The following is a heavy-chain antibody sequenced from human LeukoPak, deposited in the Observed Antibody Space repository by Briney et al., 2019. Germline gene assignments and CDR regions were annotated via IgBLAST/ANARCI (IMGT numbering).Heavy chain of an antibody. D-gene: IGHD1-26*01. Sequence: ASVKVSCKASGYTFTSYGISWVRQAPGQGLEWMGWMNPNSGNTGYAQKFQGRVTITRNTSISTAYMELSSLRSEDTAVYYCARSSGSYDAFDIWGQGTMVTVSS. CDR2: MNPNSGNT. V-gene: IGHV1-8*03. J-gene: IGHJ3*02. CDR3: ARSSGSYDAFDI. CDR1: GYTFTSYG.